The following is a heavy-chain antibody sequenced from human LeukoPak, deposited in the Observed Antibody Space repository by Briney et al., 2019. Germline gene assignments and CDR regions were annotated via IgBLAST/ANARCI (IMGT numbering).Heavy chain of an antibody. CDR3: AREVRSSGYSLDY. CDR1: GGSISSYY. D-gene: IGHD3-22*01. CDR2: IYSSGST. V-gene: IGHV4-4*07. Sequence: SETLSLTCTVSGGSISSYYWSWIRQPAGKGLEWIGRIYSSGSTNYNPSLKSRVTMSVDTSKDQFSLKLRSVTAADTAVYYCAREVRSSGYSLDYWGQGTLVTVSS. J-gene: IGHJ4*02.